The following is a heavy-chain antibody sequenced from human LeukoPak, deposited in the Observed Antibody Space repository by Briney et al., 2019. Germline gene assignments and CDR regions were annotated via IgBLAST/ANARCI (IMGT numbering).Heavy chain of an antibody. V-gene: IGHV4-59*01. CDR3: ARAVYYYDRSGYYSYFDY. Sequence: PSETLSLTCTVSGGSISSYYWSWIRQPPGKGLEWIGYIYYSGSTDYNPSLKSRVTISVDTSKNQFSLKLSSVTAADTAVYYCARAVYYYDRSGYYSYFDYWGQGTLVTVSS. CDR2: IYYSGST. CDR1: GGSISSYY. D-gene: IGHD3-22*01. J-gene: IGHJ4*02.